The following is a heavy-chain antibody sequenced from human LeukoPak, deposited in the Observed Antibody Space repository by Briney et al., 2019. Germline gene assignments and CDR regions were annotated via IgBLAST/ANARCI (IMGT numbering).Heavy chain of an antibody. Sequence: GGSLRLSCAASGFTFSSYNMNWVRRAPGQGLEWVSTIRTNGAGTHYADSVRGRFTISRDDSKNTLYLQMDSLRAEDTAVYYCAKDRTVGASYWYFDLWGRGTLVTVSS. CDR2: IRTNGAGT. J-gene: IGHJ2*01. V-gene: IGHV3-23*01. CDR3: AKDRTVGASYWYFDL. D-gene: IGHD1-26*01. CDR1: GFTFSSYN.